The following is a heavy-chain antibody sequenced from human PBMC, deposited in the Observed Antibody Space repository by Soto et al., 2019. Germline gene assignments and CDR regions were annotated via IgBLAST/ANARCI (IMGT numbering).Heavy chain of an antibody. Sequence: PSQTLSLTCAISGDSVSSNSAAWNWIRQSPSRGLEWLGRTYYRSKWYNDYAVSVKSRITINPDTSKNQFSLQLNSVTPEDTAVYYCARDRAYSSAWPTTDYYYGMDVWGQGTTVTVSS. CDR3: ARDRAYSSAWPTTDYYYGMDV. CDR1: GDSVSSNSAA. J-gene: IGHJ6*02. V-gene: IGHV6-1*01. D-gene: IGHD6-25*01. CDR2: TYYRSKWYN.